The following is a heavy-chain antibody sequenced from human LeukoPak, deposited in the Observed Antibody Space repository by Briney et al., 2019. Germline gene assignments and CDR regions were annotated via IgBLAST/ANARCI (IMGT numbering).Heavy chain of an antibody. D-gene: IGHD3-10*01. V-gene: IGHV1-2*02. CDR1: GYTFTDYY. Sequence: GESLKISCKGSGYTFTDYYMHWVRQAPGQGLEWMGWINPNSGGTNYAQKFQGRVTMTRDTSISTAYMELSRLRSDDTAVYYCARGHYASGNEYWGQGTLVTVSS. CDR3: ARGHYASGNEY. CDR2: INPNSGGT. J-gene: IGHJ4*02.